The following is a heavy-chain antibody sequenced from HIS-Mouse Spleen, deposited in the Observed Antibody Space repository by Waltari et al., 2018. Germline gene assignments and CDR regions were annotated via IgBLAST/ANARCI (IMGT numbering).Heavy chain of an antibody. J-gene: IGHJ2*01. Sequence: QLQLQESGPGLVKPSETLSLTCTVSGCSISSSSYYWGWIRQPPGKGLAWIGSIYYSGSTYYNPSLKGRVTISVDTSKNQFSLKLSSVTAADTAVYYCAREIPYSSSWYDWYFDLWGRGTLVTVSS. CDR2: IYYSGST. V-gene: IGHV4-39*07. CDR3: AREIPYSSSWYDWYFDL. CDR1: GCSISSSSYY. D-gene: IGHD6-13*01.